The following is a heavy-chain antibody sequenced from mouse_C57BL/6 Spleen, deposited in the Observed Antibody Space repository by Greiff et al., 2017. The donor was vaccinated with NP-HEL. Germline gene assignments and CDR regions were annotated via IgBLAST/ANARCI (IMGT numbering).Heavy chain of an antibody. CDR3: ARWYPFYYAMDY. CDR2: IDPSDSET. D-gene: IGHD1-1*02. CDR1: GYTFTSYW. J-gene: IGHJ4*01. Sequence: QLQQPGAELVRPGSSVKLSCKASGYTFTSYWMHWVKQRPIQGLEWIGNIDPSDSETHYNQKFKDKATLTVDKSSSTAYMQLSSLTSEDSAVYYCARWYPFYYAMDYWGQGTSVTVSS. V-gene: IGHV1-52*01.